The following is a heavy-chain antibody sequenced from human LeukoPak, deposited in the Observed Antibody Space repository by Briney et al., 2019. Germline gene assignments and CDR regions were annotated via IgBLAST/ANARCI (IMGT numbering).Heavy chain of an antibody. D-gene: IGHD3-22*01. CDR1: GGSISSSSYY. V-gene: IGHV4-39*07. CDR2: IYYSGST. J-gene: IGHJ4*02. Sequence: PSETLSLTCTVSGGSISSSSYYWGWIRQPPGKGLEWIGSIYYSGSTYYNPSLKSRVTISVDTSKNQFSLKLTSVTAADTAVYYCARVIRVDSSGYPFDYWGQGTLVTVSS. CDR3: ARVIRVDSSGYPFDY.